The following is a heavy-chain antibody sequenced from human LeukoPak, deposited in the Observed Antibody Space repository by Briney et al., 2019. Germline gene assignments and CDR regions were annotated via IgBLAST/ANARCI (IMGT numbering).Heavy chain of an antibody. CDR2: ITGSGDRT. CDR3: AKRGEDPVDLDY. CDR1: GVTFSSHG. Sequence: GSLRLSCGVSGVTFSSHGMNWVRQAPGKGLEWVSAITGSGDRTYYTDSVRGRFTVSRDNSKNTLYLQMNGLRAEDTAVYYCAKRGEDPVDLDYWGQGTLVTVSS. J-gene: IGHJ4*02. V-gene: IGHV3-23*01. D-gene: IGHD3-16*01.